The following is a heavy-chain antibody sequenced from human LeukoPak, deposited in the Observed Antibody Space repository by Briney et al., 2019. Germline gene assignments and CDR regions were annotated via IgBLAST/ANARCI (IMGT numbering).Heavy chain of an antibody. J-gene: IGHJ3*02. CDR3: ARNPYDRGGYGAFHI. D-gene: IGHD3-22*01. V-gene: IGHV3-7*01. CDR1: GFTFNNYW. CDR2: IKQDGSDK. Sequence: GGSLRLSCTASGFTFNNYWMTWVREAPGKGLEWVANIKQDGSDKQYVDSVKGRFAISRDNAKNSLYLQMNSLRAANTAVYYCARNPYDRGGYGAFHIWGQGTMVTVSS.